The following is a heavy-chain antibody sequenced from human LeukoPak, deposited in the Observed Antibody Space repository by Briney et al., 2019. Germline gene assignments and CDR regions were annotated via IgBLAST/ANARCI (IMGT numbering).Heavy chain of an antibody. CDR2: ISYDGSNK. J-gene: IGHJ4*02. Sequence: GGSLRLSCAASGFTFSSYGMHWVRQAPGKGLEWVAVISYDGSNKYYADSVKGRFTISRDNSKNTLYLQMNSLRAEDTAVYHCAKDRRVRVVATPIYFDYWSQGTLVTVSS. CDR1: GFTFSSYG. CDR3: AKDRRVRVVATPIYFDY. D-gene: IGHD2-21*02. V-gene: IGHV3-30*18.